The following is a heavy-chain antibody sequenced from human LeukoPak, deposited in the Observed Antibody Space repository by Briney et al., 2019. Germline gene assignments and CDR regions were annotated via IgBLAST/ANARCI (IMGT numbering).Heavy chain of an antibody. CDR3: ARHSYYDFLWDY. Sequence: SQTLSLTCTVSGGSISSGSYYWSWIRQPAGKGLEWIGRIYTSGSTNYNPSLKSRVTLSVDTSKNQFSLKLSSVTAADTAVYYCARHSYYDFLWDYWGQGTLVTVSS. CDR1: GGSISSGSYY. V-gene: IGHV4-61*02. CDR2: IYTSGST. J-gene: IGHJ4*02. D-gene: IGHD3-3*01.